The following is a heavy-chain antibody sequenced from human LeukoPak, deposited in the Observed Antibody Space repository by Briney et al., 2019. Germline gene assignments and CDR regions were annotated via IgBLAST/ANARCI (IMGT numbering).Heavy chain of an antibody. V-gene: IGHV3-23*01. CDR3: ATSSGWYPKYFDY. D-gene: IGHD6-19*01. CDR1: GFTFSSYP. Sequence: GGSLRLSCAASGFTFSSYPMSWVRQAPGKGLEWVSAISGSGGDTYYADSVKGRFTISRDNSKNTLYLQMNSLRAEDTAVYYCATSSGWYPKYFDYWGQGTLVTVSS. CDR2: ISGSGGDT. J-gene: IGHJ4*02.